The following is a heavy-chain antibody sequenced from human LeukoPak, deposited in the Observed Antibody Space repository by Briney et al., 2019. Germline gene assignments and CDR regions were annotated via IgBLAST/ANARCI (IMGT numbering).Heavy chain of an antibody. Sequence: SLPLSCAASGFTFSNYGMHWVRQAPGKGLEWVAVIWDDGSNEYYADSVKGRFTIFRDNRRNTLYLQMNSLRAEDTAVYSCARDHSGSQDYWGQGTLVTVS. CDR2: IWDDGSNE. J-gene: IGHJ4*02. CDR3: ARDHSGSQDY. V-gene: IGHV3-33*01. D-gene: IGHD5-12*01. CDR1: GFTFSNYG.